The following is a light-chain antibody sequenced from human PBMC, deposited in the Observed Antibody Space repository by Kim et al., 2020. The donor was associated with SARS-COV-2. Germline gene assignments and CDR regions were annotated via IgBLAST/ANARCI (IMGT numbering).Light chain of an antibody. V-gene: IGLV2-14*03. CDR2: DDN. Sequence: QSALTQPASVSGSPGQSVTISCNVITSYVRSYNFVSWYQQHPGKAPKIMIYDDNGRPSGVSNRFSGSKSGNTASLTISGLQAEDEGDYYCSLYTSNNTPVFGGGTQLTVL. J-gene: IGLJ3*02. CDR1: TSYVRSYNF. CDR3: SLYTSNNTPV.